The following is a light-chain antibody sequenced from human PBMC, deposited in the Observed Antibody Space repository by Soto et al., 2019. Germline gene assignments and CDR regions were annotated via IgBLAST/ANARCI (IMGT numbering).Light chain of an antibody. Sequence: EIVLTQSPATLSLSPGERATLSCRASQSVSSYLAWYQQKPGQAPRLLIYDASNRATGIPARFSGSGSGTDFTLTISSLEPEDFAVYYCQQRSNWPPTWTFGQGIKVEIK. V-gene: IGKV3-11*01. CDR2: DAS. J-gene: IGKJ1*01. CDR3: QQRSNWPPTWT. CDR1: QSVSSY.